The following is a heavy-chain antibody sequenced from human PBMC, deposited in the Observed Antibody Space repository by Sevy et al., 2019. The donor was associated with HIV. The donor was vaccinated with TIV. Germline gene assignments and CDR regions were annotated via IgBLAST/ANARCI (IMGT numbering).Heavy chain of an antibody. CDR3: AIDHRRDGMIVVPFEK. V-gene: IGHV3-15*01. CDR1: GLSFSNAW. Sequence: GGSLRLSCAASGLSFSNAWMAWVRQAPGKGLEWVGRIRSETGGGTTDFAAFAKGKFTISRDDLKNTLYLQMNSLKTEDTAVYYCAIDHRRDGMIVVPFEKWGLGTLVTVSS. CDR2: IRSETGGGTT. D-gene: IGHD3-22*01. J-gene: IGHJ1*01.